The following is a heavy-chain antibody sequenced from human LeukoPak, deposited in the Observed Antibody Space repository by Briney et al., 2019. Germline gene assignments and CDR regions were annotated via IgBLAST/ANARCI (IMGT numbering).Heavy chain of an antibody. D-gene: IGHD2-15*01. J-gene: IGHJ4*02. CDR3: ARGEGYCSGGSCSRTDSYYFDY. Sequence: GSLRLSCTASGFTFGDYAMSWFRQAPGKGLEWIGEMYLSGTTHSNPSVKSRVTISIDKSKNQFSLKLSSVTAADTAVYYCARGEGYCSGGSCSRTDSYYFDYWGQGTLVTVSS. CDR2: MYLSGTT. CDR1: GFTFGDYA. V-gene: IGHV4-34*01.